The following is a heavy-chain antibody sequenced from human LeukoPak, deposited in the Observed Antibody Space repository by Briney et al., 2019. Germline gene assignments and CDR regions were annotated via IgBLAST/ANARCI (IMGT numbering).Heavy chain of an antibody. D-gene: IGHD3-10*01. J-gene: IGHJ4*02. CDR1: GSSFSYYA. Sequence: GGSLRLSCAASGSSFSYYAMHWVRQAPGKGLEWVAIVSYDGSNKYSADSVKGRLTISRDNSKNTLYLQMNSLRAEDTAVYYCARDGYYGAGNYWYYFDYWGQGTLVTVSS. CDR2: VSYDGSNK. CDR3: ARDGYYGAGNYWYYFDY. V-gene: IGHV3-30*04.